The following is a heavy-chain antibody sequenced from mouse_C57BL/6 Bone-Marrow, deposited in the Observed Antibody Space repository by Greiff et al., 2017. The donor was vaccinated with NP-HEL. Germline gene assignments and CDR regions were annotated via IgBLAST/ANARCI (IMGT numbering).Heavy chain of an antibody. CDR2: IRNKANGYTT. J-gene: IGHJ4*01. CDR1: GFTFTDYY. D-gene: IGHD1-1*01. CDR3: ARSHIPRVLLLYAMDY. V-gene: IGHV7-3*01. Sequence: EVKLMESGGGLVQPGGSLSLSCAASGFTFTDYYMSWVRQPPGKALEWLGFIRNKANGYTTEYSASVKGRFTISRDNSQSILYLQMNALRAEDSATYYCARSHIPRVLLLYAMDYWGQGTSVTVSS.